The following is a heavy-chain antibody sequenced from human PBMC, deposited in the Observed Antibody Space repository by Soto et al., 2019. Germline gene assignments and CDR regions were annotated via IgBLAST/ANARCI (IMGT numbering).Heavy chain of an antibody. J-gene: IGHJ4*02. D-gene: IGHD3-10*01. CDR2: IKQDGSDK. CDR1: GFSFSSYW. CDR3: AREYASGSYYRS. V-gene: IGHV3-7*01. Sequence: GGSLRLSCAASGFSFSSYWMSWVRQAPGKGLEWVANIKQDGSDKYYVDSVKGRFTISRDNAKKSLYLQMNSLRAEDTAVYYCAREYASGSYYRSWGQGTLVTVSS.